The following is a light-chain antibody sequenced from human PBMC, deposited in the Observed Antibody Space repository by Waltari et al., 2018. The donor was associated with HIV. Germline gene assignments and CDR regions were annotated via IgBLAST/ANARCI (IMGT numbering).Light chain of an antibody. CDR1: SGSVYSTYY. Sequence: QTVVTQEPSFSVSPGGTVTLTCGLSSGSVYSTYYPSWYQQTPGQAPRTLLYATNTRSSGVPDRFSGSILGDKAALTITGAQADDECDYYCVLYMGSGIGVFGGGTRLTVL. J-gene: IGLJ2*01. CDR2: ATN. V-gene: IGLV8-61*01. CDR3: VLYMGSGIGV.